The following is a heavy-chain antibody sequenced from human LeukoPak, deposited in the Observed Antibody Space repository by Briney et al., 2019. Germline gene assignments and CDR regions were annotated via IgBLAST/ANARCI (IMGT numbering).Heavy chain of an antibody. D-gene: IGHD1-26*01. CDR2: ISGDGGST. CDR3: AKDMYSGSSHDAFDI. CDR1: GFTFDDYA. Sequence: PGGSLRLSCAASGFTFDDYAMHWVRQAPGKGLEWVSLISGDGGSTYYADSVKGRFTISRDGSKNSLYLQMNSLRTEDTALYYCAKDMYSGSSHDAFDIWGQGTMVTVSS. V-gene: IGHV3-43*02. J-gene: IGHJ3*02.